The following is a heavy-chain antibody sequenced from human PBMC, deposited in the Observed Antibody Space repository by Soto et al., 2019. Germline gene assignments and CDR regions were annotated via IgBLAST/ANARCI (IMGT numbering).Heavy chain of an antibody. V-gene: IGHV3-74*01. CDR3: ARDVNAEPFDY. CDR1: GFTFSRYW. J-gene: IGHJ4*02. CDR2: IVPDGSGT. Sequence: EVQLVESGGGLVQPGGSLRLSCAGSGFTFSRYWMHWVRQVPGKGLAWVSNIVPDGSGTTYAESVKGRFIISRDNARNTLYLQMNSLRVEDTAVYYCARDVNAEPFDYWGQGTLVTVSA.